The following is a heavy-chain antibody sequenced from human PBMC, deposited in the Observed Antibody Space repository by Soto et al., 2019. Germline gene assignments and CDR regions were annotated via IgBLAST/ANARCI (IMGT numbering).Heavy chain of an antibody. V-gene: IGHV4-59*01. Sequence: QVQLQESGPGLVKPSETLSLTYTVSGGSISSYYWSWIRQPPGKGLEWIGYIYYSGSTNYNPSLKSRVTIAVDTSKNHFSLKLSSVTAADTAVYYCARDGDDYGDIDAFDIWGQGTMVTVSS. CDR3: ARDGDDYGDIDAFDI. D-gene: IGHD4-17*01. J-gene: IGHJ3*02. CDR1: GGSISSYY. CDR2: IYYSGST.